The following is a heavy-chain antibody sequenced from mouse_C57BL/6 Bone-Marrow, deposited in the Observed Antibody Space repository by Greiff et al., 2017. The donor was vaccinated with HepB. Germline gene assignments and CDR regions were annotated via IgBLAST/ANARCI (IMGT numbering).Heavy chain of an antibody. CDR3: ARDSRLTGFAY. Sequence: EVQGVESGGGLVQSGRSLRLSCATSGFTFSDFYMEWVRQAPGKGLEWIAASRNKANDYTTEDSASVKGRFIVSRDTSQSILYLQMNALRAEDTAIYYCARDSRLTGFAYWGQGTLVTVSA. V-gene: IGHV7-1*01. D-gene: IGHD4-1*01. CDR2: SRNKANDYTT. J-gene: IGHJ3*01. CDR1: GFTFSDFY.